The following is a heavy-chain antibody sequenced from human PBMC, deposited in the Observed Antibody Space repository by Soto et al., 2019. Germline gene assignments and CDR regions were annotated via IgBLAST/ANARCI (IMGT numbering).Heavy chain of an antibody. Sequence: HLVQSGPEVKKPGASVTVSCKTSGDTFTNFCLSWVRQAPGQGLEWMGWIATYNSNKNYAQKFQGRLTLNTDTSTSTGYMELKSLEYDDTAVYYCARVLRGVVNWFDPWGQGTLVTVSS. CDR2: IATYNSNK. J-gene: IGHJ5*02. CDR1: GDTFTNFC. V-gene: IGHV1-18*01. D-gene: IGHD3-10*01. CDR3: ARVLRGVVNWFDP.